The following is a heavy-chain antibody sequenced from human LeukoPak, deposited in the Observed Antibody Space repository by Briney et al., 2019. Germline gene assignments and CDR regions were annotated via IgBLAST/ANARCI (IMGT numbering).Heavy chain of an antibody. D-gene: IGHD3-3*01. CDR1: GFTFSTYW. V-gene: IGHV3-7*01. J-gene: IGHJ4*02. CDR2: IKEDGNEK. CDR3: ASQRTTIFGGDSFDY. Sequence: GGSPRLSCTAAGFTFSTYWMTWVRQAPGKGLEWVASIKEDGNEKYYVDSVKGRFTISRDNAQNSLYLQMNSLRAEDMAIYYCASQRTTIFGGDSFDYWGQGTLVTVSS.